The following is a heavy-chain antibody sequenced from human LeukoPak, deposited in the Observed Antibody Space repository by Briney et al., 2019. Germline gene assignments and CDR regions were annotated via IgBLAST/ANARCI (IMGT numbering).Heavy chain of an antibody. J-gene: IGHJ3*02. CDR2: INPNSGGT. V-gene: IGHV1-2*02. Sequence: ASVKVSCKASGYTFTGYYMHWVRQAPGQGLEWMGWINPNSGGTNYAQKFQGRVTMTRDTSISTAYMELSRLRSDDTAVYYCARENYGSGPNEAFDIWGQGTMVTVSS. CDR3: ARENYGSGPNEAFDI. D-gene: IGHD3-10*01. CDR1: GYTFTGYY.